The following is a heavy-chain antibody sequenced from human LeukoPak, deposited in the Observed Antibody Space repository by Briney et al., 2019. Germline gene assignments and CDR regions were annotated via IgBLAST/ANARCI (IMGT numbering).Heavy chain of an antibody. CDR1: GFTVSGNY. CDR3: ARTTSVSYVGDAFDI. D-gene: IGHD1-26*01. CDR2: IYSGGST. V-gene: IGHV3-53*01. J-gene: IGHJ3*02. Sequence: GGSLRLSCAASGFTVSGNYMSWVRQAPGKGLEWVSVIYSGGSTFYSDSVKGRFTISRDNSKNTLYLQMNSLRAEDTAVYYCARTTSVSYVGDAFDIWGQGTMVTVSS.